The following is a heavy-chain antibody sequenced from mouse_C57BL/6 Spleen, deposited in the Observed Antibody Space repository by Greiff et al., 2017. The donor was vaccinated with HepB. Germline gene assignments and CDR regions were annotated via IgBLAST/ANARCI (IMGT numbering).Heavy chain of an antibody. Sequence: EVKLVEPGGGLVQPGGSLKLSCAASGFTFSDYGMHWVRQAPEKGPERVAYLSSGSSTIYYADTVKGRFTISRDNAKNTLLLQMTSLSSEDTAMYYCASGTTVVATNYFDNWGQGTTLTVSS. V-gene: IGHV5-17*01. J-gene: IGHJ2*01. D-gene: IGHD1-1*01. CDR2: LSSGSSTI. CDR1: GFTFSDYG. CDR3: ASGTTVVATNYFDN.